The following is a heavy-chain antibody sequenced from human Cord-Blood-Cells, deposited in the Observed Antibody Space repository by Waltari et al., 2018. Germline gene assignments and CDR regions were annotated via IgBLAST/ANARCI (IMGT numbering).Heavy chain of an antibody. V-gene: IGHV4-39*01. CDR3: ARGSASDMDV. J-gene: IGHJ6*03. CDR1: GGSISSSSYF. CDR2: IYYSGST. Sequence: QLQLQESGPGLVKPSETLSLTCTVSGGSISSSSYFWGWIRQPPGKGLEWIGSIYYSGSTYNPSLKSRVTISVDTSKNQFSLKLSSVTAADTAVYYCARGSASDMDVWGKGTTVTISS.